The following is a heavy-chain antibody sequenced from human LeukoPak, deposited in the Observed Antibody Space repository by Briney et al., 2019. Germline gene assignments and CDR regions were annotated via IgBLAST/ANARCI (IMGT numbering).Heavy chain of an antibody. CDR3: AKGGDSYKVGNY. CDR1: GESITTRHYS. V-gene: IGHV4-39*07. Sequence: SATLSLTCSVSGESITTRHYSWGWIRQPPGKGLEWIGSIYYGEATSYNPSLMSRGTITIDTSSNHFSLRLTSVTAADTAVYYCAKGGDSYKVGNYWGQGTLVTVSS. J-gene: IGHJ4*02. CDR2: IYYGEAT. D-gene: IGHD5-24*01.